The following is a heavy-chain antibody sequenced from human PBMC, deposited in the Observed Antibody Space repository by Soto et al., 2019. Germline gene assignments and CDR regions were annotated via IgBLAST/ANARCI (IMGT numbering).Heavy chain of an antibody. D-gene: IGHD2-21*01. CDR3: ARGHLLFLGNYYFDY. V-gene: IGHV4-34*01. Sequence: QVQLQQWGAGLLKPSETLSLTCAVYGGSFSGYYWNWIRQPPGKGLEWIAEINHSGSTSYNPSLKSRVTMSVDTAKNQFSLKLTSVTAADTAVYYCARGHLLFLGNYYFDYWGQGTLVTVSS. CDR1: GGSFSGYY. CDR2: INHSGST. J-gene: IGHJ4*02.